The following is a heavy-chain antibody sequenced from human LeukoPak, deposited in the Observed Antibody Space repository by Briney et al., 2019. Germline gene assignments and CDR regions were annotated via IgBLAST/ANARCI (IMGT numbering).Heavy chain of an antibody. CDR3: ARGYDTTGYSSY. D-gene: IGHD3-22*01. Sequence: WVRQAPGXGXXWMGWIDTNTGNPTYAQGFIGRFVFSLDTSVTTAYLQISSLKAEDTAVYYCARGYDTTGYSSYWGQGTLVAVSS. CDR2: IDTNTGNP. J-gene: IGHJ4*02. V-gene: IGHV7-4-1*02.